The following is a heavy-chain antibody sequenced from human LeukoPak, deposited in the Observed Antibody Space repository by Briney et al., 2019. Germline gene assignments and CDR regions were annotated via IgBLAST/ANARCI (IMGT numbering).Heavy chain of an antibody. J-gene: IGHJ4*02. CDR2: IRSKAYGGTT. V-gene: IGHV3-49*04. D-gene: IGHD3-22*01. CDR3: TRVLVVITPYYFDY. CDR1: GLTFGDYA. Sequence: GGSLRLSCTASGLTFGDYAMSWVRQAPGKGLEWVGFIRSKAYGGTTEYAASVKGRFTISRDDSKSIAYLQMNSLKTEDTAVYYCTRVLVVITPYYFDYWGQGTLVTVSS.